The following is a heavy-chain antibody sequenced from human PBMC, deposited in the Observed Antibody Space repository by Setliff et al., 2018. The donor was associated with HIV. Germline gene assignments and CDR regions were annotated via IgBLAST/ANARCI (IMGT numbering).Heavy chain of an antibody. CDR2: ISWDGGSL. V-gene: IGHV3-23*01. CDR3: AKMVGGSRSSGSCYFDY. Sequence: PGGSLRLSCGASGFSFSSYTMHWARPAPGKGLEWVSLISWDGGSLYYADSVKGRFTISRDNSKNTVYLQMNSLRAEGTAIYFCAKMVGGSRSSGSCYFDYWGQGTLVTVSS. J-gene: IGHJ4*02. CDR1: GFSFSSYT. D-gene: IGHD2-15*01.